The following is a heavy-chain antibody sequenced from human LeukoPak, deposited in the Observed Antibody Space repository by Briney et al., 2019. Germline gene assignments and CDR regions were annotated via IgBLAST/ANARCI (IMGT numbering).Heavy chain of an antibody. V-gene: IGHV3-30*02. Sequence: PGGSLRLSCAASGFTFSSYGMSWVRQAPGKGLEWVAFIRYDGSNKYYADSVKGRFTISRDNSKNTLYLQMNSLRAEDTAVYYCAKSAATYGDYGYYYYYMDVWGKGTTVTISS. CDR2: IRYDGSNK. D-gene: IGHD4-17*01. CDR1: GFTFSSYG. J-gene: IGHJ6*03. CDR3: AKSAATYGDYGYYYYYMDV.